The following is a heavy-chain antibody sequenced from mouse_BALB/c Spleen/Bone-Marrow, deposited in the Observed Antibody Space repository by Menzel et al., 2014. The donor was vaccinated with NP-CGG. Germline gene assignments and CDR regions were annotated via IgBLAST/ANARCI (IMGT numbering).Heavy chain of an antibody. D-gene: IGHD2-3*01. CDR3: ANDWFAY. CDR1: GFNIKDTY. CDR2: IDPANGNT. Sequence: VHVKQSGAELVKPGASVKLSCTASGFNIKDTYMHWVKQRPEQGLEWIGGIDPANGNTKYDPKFQGKATITADTSSNTAHLHLSSLTSEDTAVYYCANDWFAYWGRGTLVPVTA. V-gene: IGHV14-3*02. J-gene: IGHJ3*01.